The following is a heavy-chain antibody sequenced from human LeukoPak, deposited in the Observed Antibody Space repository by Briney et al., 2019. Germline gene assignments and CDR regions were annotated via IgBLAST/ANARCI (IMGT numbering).Heavy chain of an antibody. V-gene: IGHV4-34*01. J-gene: IGHJ4*02. CDR3: AGSGWYSWYFDY. Sequence: SETLSLTCAVYGGSFSGYYWSWIRQPPGKGLEWIGEINHSGSTNYNPSLKSRVTISVDTSKNQFSLKLSSVTAADTAVYYCAGSGWYSWYFDYWGQGTLVTVSS. CDR1: GGSFSGYY. CDR2: INHSGST. D-gene: IGHD6-13*01.